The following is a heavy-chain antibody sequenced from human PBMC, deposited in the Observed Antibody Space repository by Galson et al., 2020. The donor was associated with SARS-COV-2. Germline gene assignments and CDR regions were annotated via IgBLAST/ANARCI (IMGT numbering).Heavy chain of an antibody. CDR1: GFTFSDFY. CDR2: ISRTSTYT. CDR3: ARDQSGVGVTGHY. Sequence: GESLKISCATSGFTFSDFYMSWIRQAPGKGLEWVSYISRTSTYTNYADSVKGRFTISRDNAKNSLYLQLNSLRAEDTAVYYCARDQSGVGVTGHYWGQGILVTVSS. D-gene: IGHD3-3*01. V-gene: IGHV3-11*06. J-gene: IGHJ4*02.